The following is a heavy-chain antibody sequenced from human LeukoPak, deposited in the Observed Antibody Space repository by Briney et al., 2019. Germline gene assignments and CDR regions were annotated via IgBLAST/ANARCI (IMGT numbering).Heavy chain of an antibody. Sequence: GASVKVSCKASGYTFTNYAVHWVRQAPGQRLEWMGWINAGNDNTKYSQKFQGRVIITRDTSASTAYMELSSLRPEDTAVYYCASHYGSGNLVDYWGQGTLVTVSS. CDR2: INAGNDNT. CDR1: GYTFTNYA. CDR3: ASHYGSGNLVDY. D-gene: IGHD3-10*01. V-gene: IGHV1-3*01. J-gene: IGHJ4*02.